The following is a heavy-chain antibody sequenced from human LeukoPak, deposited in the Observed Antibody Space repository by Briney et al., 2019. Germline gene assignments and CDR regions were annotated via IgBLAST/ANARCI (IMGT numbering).Heavy chain of an antibody. CDR3: ARELWFGELLYLAFDI. J-gene: IGHJ3*02. CDR2: IYTSGST. Sequence: SETLSLTCTVSGGSISSYYWSWIRQPAGKGLEWIGRIYTSGSTNYNPSLKSRVTMSVDTSKNQFSLKLSSVTAADTAVYYCARELWFGELLYLAFDIWGQGTMVTVSS. V-gene: IGHV4-4*07. D-gene: IGHD3-10*01. CDR1: GGSISSYY.